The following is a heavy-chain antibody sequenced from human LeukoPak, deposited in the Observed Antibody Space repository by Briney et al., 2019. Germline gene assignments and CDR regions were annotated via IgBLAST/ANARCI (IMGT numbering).Heavy chain of an antibody. CDR1: GFTFSSYW. CDR3: AREGRVSGYDFDC. D-gene: IGHD5-12*01. CDR2: INSDGSSI. Sequence: RGSLRLSCAASGFTFSSYWMHWVRQAPGKGLVWVSRINSDGSSITYADSVKGRFTISRDNAKNTLYLQMNSLRVEDTAVYYCAREGRVSGYDFDCWGQGTLITVSS. V-gene: IGHV3-74*03. J-gene: IGHJ4*02.